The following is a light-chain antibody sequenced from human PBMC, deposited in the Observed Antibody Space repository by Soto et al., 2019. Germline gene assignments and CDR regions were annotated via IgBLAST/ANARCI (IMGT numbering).Light chain of an antibody. V-gene: IGLV2-14*01. CDR1: SSDVGGYNY. CDR2: DVS. CDR3: SSYTSSSTLGV. Sequence: QSVLTQPASVSGSPGQSITISCTGTSSDVGGYNYVSWYQQHPGKAPKLMIYDVSNRPSGVSNRFSGSKSGNTASLTISGLQAEYEADXYCSSYTSSSTLGVFGTGTKVTVL. J-gene: IGLJ1*01.